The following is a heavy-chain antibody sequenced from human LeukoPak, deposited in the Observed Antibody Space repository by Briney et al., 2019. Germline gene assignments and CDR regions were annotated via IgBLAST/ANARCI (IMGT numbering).Heavy chain of an antibody. V-gene: IGHV4-30-4*01. Sequence: SETLSLTCTVSGGSISSGDCYWSWIRQPPGKGLEWIGYIYYSGSTYYNPSLKSRVTISVDTSKNQFSLKLSSVTAADTAVYYCASYYDSSGYLSWGQGTLVTVSS. CDR3: ASYYDSSGYLS. CDR1: GGSISSGDCY. J-gene: IGHJ4*02. D-gene: IGHD3-22*01. CDR2: IYYSGST.